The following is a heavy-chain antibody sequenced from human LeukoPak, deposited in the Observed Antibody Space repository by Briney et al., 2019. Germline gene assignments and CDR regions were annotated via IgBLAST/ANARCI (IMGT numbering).Heavy chain of an antibody. CDR3: ARGRTDGIAVAANY. CDR2: INTYSGNT. V-gene: IGHV1-18*01. CDR1: GYSFTSYG. Sequence: ASVKVSCKASGYSFTSYGISWVRQAPGQGLEWMGWINTYSGNTNFVQKFQGRVTMTTDTSTSTAYMELRSLRSDDTAVYYCARGRTDGIAVAANYWGRGTLVTVSS. J-gene: IGHJ4*02. D-gene: IGHD6-19*01.